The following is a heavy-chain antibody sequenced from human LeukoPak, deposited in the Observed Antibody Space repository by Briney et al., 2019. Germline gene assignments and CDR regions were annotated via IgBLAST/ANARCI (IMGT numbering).Heavy chain of an antibody. J-gene: IGHJ4*02. CDR3: ARHGSGTYDY. V-gene: IGHV4-59*08. D-gene: IGHD1-26*01. CDR1: GGSISSYY. Sequence: SETLSLTCTVSGGSISSYYWSWIRQPPGKGLEWIGYISYSGSTSYNPSLKSRVSISVDTTKKQFSLKLNSVTAADTAVYFCARHGSGTYDYWGQGTLVTVSS. CDR2: ISYSGST.